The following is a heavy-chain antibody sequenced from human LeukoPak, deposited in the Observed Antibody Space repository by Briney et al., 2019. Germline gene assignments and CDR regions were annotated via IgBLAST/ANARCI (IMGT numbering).Heavy chain of an antibody. J-gene: IGHJ4*02. CDR3: ARYMGITIFGVVIGSYYFDY. D-gene: IGHD3-3*01. V-gene: IGHV3-7*01. Sequence: GGSLRLSCAASGFTFSSYWMSWARQAPGKGLEWVANIKQDGSEKYYVDSVKGRFTISRDNAKNSLYLQMNSLRAEDTAVYYCARYMGITIFGVVIGSYYFDYWGQGTLVTVSS. CDR1: GFTFSSYW. CDR2: IKQDGSEK.